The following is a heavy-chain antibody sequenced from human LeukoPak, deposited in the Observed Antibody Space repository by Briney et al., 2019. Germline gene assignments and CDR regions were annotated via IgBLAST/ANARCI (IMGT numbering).Heavy chain of an antibody. V-gene: IGHV3-30*03. J-gene: IGHJ4*02. CDR1: GFTFSSYG. D-gene: IGHD1-26*01. Sequence: PGGSLRLSCAASGFTFSSYGMHWVRQAPGKGLEWVAVISYDGSNKYYADSVKGRITISRDNAKNSLYLQINSPRVEDTAVYYCASLAGGYFFDHWGQGTLVSVSS. CDR3: ASLAGGYFFDH. CDR2: ISYDGSNK.